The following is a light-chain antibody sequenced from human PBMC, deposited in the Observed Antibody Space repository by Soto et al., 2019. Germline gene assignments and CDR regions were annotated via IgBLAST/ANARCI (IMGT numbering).Light chain of an antibody. Sequence: DIQMTQSPCTLSASVGDRVIITCRASQSVSSWLAWYQQKPGKAPNLLIYKSSTLKSGVPSRFSGSGSGTEFTLTISGLQSDDFATYYCLQNDNDSWTFGQGTKVEIK. J-gene: IGKJ1*01. CDR3: LQNDNDSWT. CDR1: QSVSSW. CDR2: KSS. V-gene: IGKV1-5*03.